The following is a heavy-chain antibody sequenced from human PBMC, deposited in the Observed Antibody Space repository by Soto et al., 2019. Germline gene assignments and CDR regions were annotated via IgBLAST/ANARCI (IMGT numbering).Heavy chain of an antibody. CDR3: ARDILFDY. CDR2: INAGNGNT. J-gene: IGHJ4*02. CDR1: EYTFTNYA. V-gene: IGHV1-3*01. Sequence: ASVKVSCKASEYTFTNYALHWVRQAPGQRLEWMGWINAGNGNTKYSQKFQGRVTITRDTSASTAYMELSSLRSEGTAVYYCARDILFDYWGQGTLLTVSS. D-gene: IGHD2-15*01.